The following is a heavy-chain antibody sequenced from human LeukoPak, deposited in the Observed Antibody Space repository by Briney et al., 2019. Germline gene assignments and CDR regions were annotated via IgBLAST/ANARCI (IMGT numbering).Heavy chain of an antibody. J-gene: IGHJ4*02. CDR2: ISYDGSFK. Sequence: GGALRLCCAASGFTFSTYAFQWVRQAPGKVLEWVASISYDGSFKKDAHALSDRFTISRDNSRDTLYLQMNSLKSDDTAAYFCARAPYYDSATFQDYWGQGTLVTVSS. CDR1: GFTFSTYA. D-gene: IGHD3-22*01. CDR3: ARAPYYDSATFQDY. V-gene: IGHV3-30-3*01.